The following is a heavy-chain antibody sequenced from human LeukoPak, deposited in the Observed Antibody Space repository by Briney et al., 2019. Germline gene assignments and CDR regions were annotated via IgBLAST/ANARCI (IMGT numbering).Heavy chain of an antibody. CDR2: IYPGDSDT. D-gene: IGHD6-13*01. V-gene: IGHV5-51*01. CDR3: ARRYSSSWTFFDY. Sequence: GESLKISCKGSRYSFTTYWIAWVRQMPGKGLEWMGIIYPGDSDTRYSPSFQGQVTISADKSISTAYLQWSSLKASDTAMYYCARRYSSSWTFFDYWGQGTLVTVSS. CDR1: RYSFTTYW. J-gene: IGHJ4*02.